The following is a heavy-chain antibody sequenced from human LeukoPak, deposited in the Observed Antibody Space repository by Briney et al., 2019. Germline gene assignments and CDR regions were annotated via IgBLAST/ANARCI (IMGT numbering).Heavy chain of an antibody. CDR3: AREYYDSSGYYFDY. CDR2: IWYDGSNK. V-gene: IGHV3-33*01. Sequence: GRSLRLSCAASGFTFSSYGMHWVRQAPGKGLEWVAVIWYDGSNKYYADSVKGRFTISRDNSKNTLYLQMNSLRAEDTAVYYCAREYYDSSGYYFDYWGQGTLVTVSS. CDR1: GFTFSSYG. J-gene: IGHJ4*02. D-gene: IGHD3-22*01.